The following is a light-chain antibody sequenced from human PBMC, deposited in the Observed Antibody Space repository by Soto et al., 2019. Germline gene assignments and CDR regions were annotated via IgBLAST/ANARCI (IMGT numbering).Light chain of an antibody. Sequence: QSALTQPASVSGSPGQSITISCTGTISDVGGYNYVSWYQQPPGQAPKLIIYEVSNRPSGVSNRFSASKSGNTASLTISGLQPEDEGDYYCSSYTSGSTLVVFGGGTKLTVL. J-gene: IGLJ3*02. CDR3: SSYTSGSTLVV. CDR1: ISDVGGYNY. CDR2: EVS. V-gene: IGLV2-14*01.